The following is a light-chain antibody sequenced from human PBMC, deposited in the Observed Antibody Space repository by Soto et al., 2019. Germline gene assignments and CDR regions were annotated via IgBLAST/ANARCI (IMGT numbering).Light chain of an antibody. J-gene: IGKJ4*01. CDR1: QSVSSN. CDR3: QHYNNWPLT. CDR2: GAS. V-gene: IGKV3-15*01. Sequence: EIVMTQSPATLSVSPGERATLSCRASQSVSSNLAWFQQRPGQASRLLIYGASTRATGVPARFSGSGSGTEFTLTISSLLSEDFTIYYCQHYNNWPLTFGGGTKVEIK.